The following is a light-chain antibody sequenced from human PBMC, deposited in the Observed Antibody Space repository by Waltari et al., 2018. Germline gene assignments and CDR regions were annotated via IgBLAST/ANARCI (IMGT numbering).Light chain of an antibody. J-gene: IGLJ3*02. CDR2: KGN. CDR3: LLYMGSGIWV. V-gene: IGLV8-61*01. Sequence: QTAVTQDPSLSVSPRGTVTPNFALSPGSLSDPPNARWYQQNPGQPPRTLVYKGNRRSSGVPDRCSGSILGNKAALTITGAQADDESDYYFLLYMGSGIWVFGGGNKLTVL. CDR1: PGSLSDPPN.